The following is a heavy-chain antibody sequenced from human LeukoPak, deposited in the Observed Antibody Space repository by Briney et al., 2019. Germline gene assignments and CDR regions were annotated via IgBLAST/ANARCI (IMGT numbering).Heavy chain of an antibody. Sequence: GGSLRLSCAASGFTFSSYNMNWVRQAPGKGLEWVSSISSSSSYIYYADSVKGRSTISRDNAKNSLYLQMNSLRVEDTAVYYCARDFFRGVIAYWGQGTLVTVSS. CDR2: ISSSSSYI. V-gene: IGHV3-21*01. J-gene: IGHJ4*02. CDR3: ARDFFRGVIAY. CDR1: GFTFSSYN. D-gene: IGHD3-10*01.